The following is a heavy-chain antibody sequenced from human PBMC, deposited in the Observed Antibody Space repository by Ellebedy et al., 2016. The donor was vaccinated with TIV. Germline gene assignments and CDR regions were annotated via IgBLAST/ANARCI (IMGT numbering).Heavy chain of an antibody. CDR1: GFTFSTYP. V-gene: IGHV3-23*01. Sequence: PGGSLRLSCAASGFTFSTYPMNWVRQAPGKGLEWVSIISANGGTTYYADSVKGRFTISRDNFNNTRYLQMNSLRAEDTAVYWCASWDFDYWGQGTLVTVSS. D-gene: IGHD7-27*01. J-gene: IGHJ4*02. CDR3: ASWDFDY. CDR2: ISANGGTT.